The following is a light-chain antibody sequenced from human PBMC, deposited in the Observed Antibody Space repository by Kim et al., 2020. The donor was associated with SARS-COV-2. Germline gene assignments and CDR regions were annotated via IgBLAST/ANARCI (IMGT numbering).Light chain of an antibody. CDR2: FDS. CDR3: QVWDTSSDHHYV. CDR1: NIGSKS. V-gene: IGLV3-21*04. J-gene: IGLJ1*01. Sequence: APGKTARSTCVGNNIGSKSVHWYRQKTGQAPVVVMCFDSDRPSGIPERFSGSNSGNTATLTISGVEAGDEADYYCQVWDTSSDHHYVFGTGTKVTVL.